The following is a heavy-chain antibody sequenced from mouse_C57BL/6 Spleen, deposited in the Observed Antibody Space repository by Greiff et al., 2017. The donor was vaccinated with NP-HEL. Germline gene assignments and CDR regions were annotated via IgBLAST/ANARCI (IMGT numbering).Heavy chain of an antibody. Sequence: DVKLQESGPGLVKPSQSLSLTCSVTGYSITSGYYWNWIRQFPGNKLEWMGYISYDGSNNYNPSLKNRISITRDTSKNQFFLKLNSVTTEDTATYYCARDQFYYDYDGIFAYWGQGTLVTVSA. V-gene: IGHV3-6*01. J-gene: IGHJ3*01. CDR2: ISYDGSN. D-gene: IGHD2-4*01. CDR3: ARDQFYYDYDGIFAY. CDR1: GYSITSGYY.